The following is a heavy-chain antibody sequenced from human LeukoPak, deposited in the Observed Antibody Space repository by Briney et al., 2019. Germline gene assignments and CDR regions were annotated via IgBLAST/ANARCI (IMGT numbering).Heavy chain of an antibody. V-gene: IGHV3-30*04. J-gene: IGHJ4*02. CDR1: GFTFSSYA. Sequence: GGSLRLSCAASGFTFSSYAMHWVRQAPGKGLEWVAVISYDGSNKYYADSVKGRFTISRDNSKNTLYLQMNSLRAEDTAVYYCARDGERDGYNYFDYRGQGTLVTVSS. CDR3: ARDGERDGYNYFDY. CDR2: ISYDGSNK. D-gene: IGHD5-24*01.